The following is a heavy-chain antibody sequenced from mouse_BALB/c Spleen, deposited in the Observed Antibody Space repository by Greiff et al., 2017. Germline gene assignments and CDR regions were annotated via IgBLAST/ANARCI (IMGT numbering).Heavy chain of an antibody. V-gene: IGHV2-9-2*01. CDR3: VRRDYDGRGAMDY. D-gene: IGHD2-4*01. CDR1: GFSLTSYD. J-gene: IGHJ4*01. Sequence: QVQLKESGPGLVAPSQSLSITCTVSGFSLTSYDISWIRQPPGKGLEWLGVIWTGGGTNYNSAFMSRLSISKDNSKSQVFLKMNSLQTDDTAIYYCVRRDYDGRGAMDYWGQGTSVTVSS. CDR2: IWTGGGT.